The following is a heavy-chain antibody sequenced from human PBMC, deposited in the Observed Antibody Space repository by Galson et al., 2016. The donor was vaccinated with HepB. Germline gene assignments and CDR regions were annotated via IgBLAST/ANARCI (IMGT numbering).Heavy chain of an antibody. D-gene: IGHD6-13*01. CDR2: ITSRGST. Sequence: SETLSLTCSVSGDSINIARYYWGWIRQSPTKGLEWIGTITSRGSTSYNPSLRSRVSISADTSTNQLSLKLNSVTASDTALYCCVRDEYNISWYKYWGQGTLVTVSS. J-gene: IGHJ4*02. CDR1: GDSINIARYY. V-gene: IGHV4-39*02. CDR3: VRDEYNISWYKY.